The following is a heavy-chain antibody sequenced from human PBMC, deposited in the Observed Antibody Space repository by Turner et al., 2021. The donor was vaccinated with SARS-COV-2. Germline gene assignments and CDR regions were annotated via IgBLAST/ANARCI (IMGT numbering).Heavy chain of an antibody. D-gene: IGHD7-27*01. J-gene: IGHJ4*02. CDR3: GATPNWVFTPY. CDR2: SHSSGTA. V-gene: IGHV4-39*01. CDR1: GVPISSPTYY. Sequence: LQLQESGPVLVKPSEALSLTCPVSGVPISSPTYYWGWLRQPPGKGLKWIGSSHSSGTAFYNPSLMSRFTITLDTSNNQFSLRLTSVTGADTAVYYCGATPNWVFTPYWGQGALVIVSS.